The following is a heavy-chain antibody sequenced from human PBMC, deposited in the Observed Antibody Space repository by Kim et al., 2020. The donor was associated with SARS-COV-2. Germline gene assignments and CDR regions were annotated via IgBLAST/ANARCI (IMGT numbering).Heavy chain of an antibody. CDR2: INPTGGST. D-gene: IGHD2-2*02. CDR3: ARGYTGAKGGSRYYYYGMDV. V-gene: IGHV1-46*01. CDR1: GYTFTNYY. J-gene: IGHJ6*02. Sequence: ASVKVSCKASGYTFTNYYMHWVRQAPGQGLEWMGIINPTGGSTNYAQKFQGRVIMTLDTSTSTVYMDLSSLRSEDTAVYYCARGYTGAKGGSRYYYYGMDVWGQGTTVTVSS.